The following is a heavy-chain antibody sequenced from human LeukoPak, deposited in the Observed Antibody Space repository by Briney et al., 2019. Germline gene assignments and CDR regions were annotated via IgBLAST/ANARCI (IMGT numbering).Heavy chain of an antibody. Sequence: KPSETLSLTCTVSGDSISGYYWSWIWQPPGKGLEWIAFIHSSGTTNYSPSLKSRVSISVDTSNNQFSLNVNSVTAADTAVYYCARGGASSEWFDPWGQGTLVTVSS. CDR3: ARGGASSEWFDP. V-gene: IGHV4-59*01. D-gene: IGHD6-25*01. J-gene: IGHJ5*02. CDR2: IHSSGTT. CDR1: GDSISGYY.